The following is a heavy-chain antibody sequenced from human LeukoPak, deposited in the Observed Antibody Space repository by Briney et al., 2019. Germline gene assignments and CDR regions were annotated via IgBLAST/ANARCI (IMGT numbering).Heavy chain of an antibody. CDR2: IYYRGST. J-gene: IGHJ4*02. CDR3: ARIDYAKFDC. Sequence: PSETLSLTCTVSGGSINSYYWSWIRQPPGRGLEWIGDIYYRGSTIYNPSPKSRVTISVDTSKNQFSLNLRPVTAADTAVYYCARIDYAKFDCWGPGTLVTVSS. D-gene: IGHD3-16*01. V-gene: IGHV4-59*01. CDR1: GGSINSYY.